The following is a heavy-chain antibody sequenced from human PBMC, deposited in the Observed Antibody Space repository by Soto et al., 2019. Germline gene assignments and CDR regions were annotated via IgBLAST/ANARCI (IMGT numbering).Heavy chain of an antibody. J-gene: IGHJ4*02. CDR1: GGTFSSYA. Sequence: SVKVSCKASGGTFSSYAISWVRQAPGQGLEWMGGVIPISGTPNYAQNFRGRVTITADESTNTAYMELSSLRSEDTAVYYCAGDKWELNLLGCWGQGTPVTVSS. CDR3: AGDKWELNLLGC. D-gene: IGHD1-26*01. CDR2: VIPISGTP. V-gene: IGHV1-69*13.